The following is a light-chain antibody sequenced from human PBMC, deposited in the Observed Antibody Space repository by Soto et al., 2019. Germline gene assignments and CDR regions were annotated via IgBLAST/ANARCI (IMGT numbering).Light chain of an antibody. CDR3: TSYTTSATWV. J-gene: IGLJ3*02. V-gene: IGLV2-14*01. CDR1: SSDVGGYNY. Sequence: QSALTQPASVSGSPGQSITISCTGTSSDVGGYNYVSWYQQYPGEAPKLIIFDVTIRPSGVSHRFSGSKSGNTASLTISGLQAEDEADYYCTSYTTSATWVFGGGTQLTVL. CDR2: DVT.